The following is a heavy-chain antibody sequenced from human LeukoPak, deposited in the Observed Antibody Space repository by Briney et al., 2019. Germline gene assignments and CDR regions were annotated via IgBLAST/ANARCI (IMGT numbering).Heavy chain of an antibody. Sequence: SETLSLTCTVSGGSISSYYWSWIRQPPGKGLEWIGYIYYSGSTNYNPSLKSRVTTSVDTSKNQFSLKLSSVTAADTAVYYCAIFSRYSSGWYGYFDYWGQGTLVTVSS. CDR2: IYYSGST. CDR3: AIFSRYSSGWYGYFDY. J-gene: IGHJ4*02. D-gene: IGHD6-19*01. V-gene: IGHV4-59*01. CDR1: GGSISSYY.